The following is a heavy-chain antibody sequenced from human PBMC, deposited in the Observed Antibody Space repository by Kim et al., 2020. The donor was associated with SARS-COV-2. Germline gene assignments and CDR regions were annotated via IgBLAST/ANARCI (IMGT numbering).Heavy chain of an antibody. CDR3: ARGIAAAGRAAFDI. Sequence: AGSVKGRFTISRDNAKNSLYLQMNSLRAEDTAVYYCARGIAAAGRAAFDIWGQGTMVTVSS. D-gene: IGHD6-13*01. V-gene: IGHV3-11*03. J-gene: IGHJ3*02.